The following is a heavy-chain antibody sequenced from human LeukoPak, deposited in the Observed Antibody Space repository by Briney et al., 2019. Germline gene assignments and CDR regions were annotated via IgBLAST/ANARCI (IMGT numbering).Heavy chain of an antibody. D-gene: IGHD1-26*01. J-gene: IGHJ4*02. CDR3: ARDPRIVGATAAFDY. CDR1: GFTFSDYY. Sequence: PGGSLRLSCAASGFTFSDYYMSWIRRAPGKGLEWVSYISSSGSTIYYADSVKGRFTISRDNAKNSLYLQMNSLRAEDTAVYYCARDPRIVGATAAFDYWGQGTLVTVSS. V-gene: IGHV3-11*04. CDR2: ISSSGSTI.